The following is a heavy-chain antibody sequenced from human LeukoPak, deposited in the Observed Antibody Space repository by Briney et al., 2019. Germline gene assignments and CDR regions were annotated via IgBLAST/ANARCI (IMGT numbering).Heavy chain of an antibody. CDR3: AKVEAPGGIASVSPLAFDI. D-gene: IGHD6-13*01. Sequence: GESLKISCKGSGYTFTNYWINWVRQMPGKGLEWMGIIYPGDSDVRYSPSFQGQVTISVDKSIATAYLQWSSLKASDTAMYYCAKVEAPGGIASVSPLAFDIWGQGTMVTVSS. J-gene: IGHJ3*02. CDR1: GYTFTNYW. CDR2: IYPGDSDV. V-gene: IGHV5-51*01.